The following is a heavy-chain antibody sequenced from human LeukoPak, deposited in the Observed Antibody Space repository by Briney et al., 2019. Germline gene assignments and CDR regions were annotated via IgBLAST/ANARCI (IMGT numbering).Heavy chain of an antibody. Sequence: ASVKVSCKVSGYTLTELSMHWVRQAPGKGLEWMGGFDPEDGETIYAQKFQGRVTMTEDTSTDTAYMELSSLRSEDTAVYYCATSGYYGSGSYLYWYFDLWGRGTLVTVSP. CDR1: GYTLTELS. CDR3: ATSGYYGSGSYLYWYFDL. J-gene: IGHJ2*01. V-gene: IGHV1-24*01. CDR2: FDPEDGET. D-gene: IGHD3-10*01.